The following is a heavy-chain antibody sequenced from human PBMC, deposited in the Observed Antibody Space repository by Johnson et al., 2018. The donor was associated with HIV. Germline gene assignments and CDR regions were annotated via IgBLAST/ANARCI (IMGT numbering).Heavy chain of an antibody. J-gene: IGHJ3*02. CDR1: GFTFSSYA. D-gene: IGHD1-14*01. CDR2: TSHDGSNK. CDR3: ARDRYHSPLRPGSGAFDI. Sequence: QVQLVESGGGVVQPGRSLRLSCAASGFTFSSYAMHWVRQAPGKGLEWVAVTSHDGSNKYYADSVKGRFTISRDNSKNTLNLQMNSLRVDETAVYYCARDRYHSPLRPGSGAFDIWGQGTMVTVSS. V-gene: IGHV3-30*04.